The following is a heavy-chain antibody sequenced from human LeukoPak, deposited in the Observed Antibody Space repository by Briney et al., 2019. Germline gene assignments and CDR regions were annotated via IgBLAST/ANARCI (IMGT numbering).Heavy chain of an antibody. CDR2: ISSSSSYI. CDR1: GFTFSSYS. V-gene: IGHV3-21*01. J-gene: IGHJ5*02. Sequence: GGSLRLSCAASGFTFSSYSMNWVRQAPGKGLEWVSSISSSSSYIYYADSVKGRFTISRDNAKNSLYLQMNSLRAEDTAAYYCARDSEKEYCSSTSCYLYNWFDPWGQGTLVTVSS. CDR3: ARDSEKEYCSSTSCYLYNWFDP. D-gene: IGHD2-2*01.